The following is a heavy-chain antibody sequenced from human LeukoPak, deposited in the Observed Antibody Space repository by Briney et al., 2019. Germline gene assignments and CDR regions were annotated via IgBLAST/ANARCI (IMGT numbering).Heavy chain of an antibody. CDR2: TYISGST. D-gene: IGHD6-19*01. CDR3: ARGAGVAHPIDY. Sequence: PSETLSLTCTVSGGSISSGSNYWSWIRQPAGKGLEWIGRTYISGSTNYNPSLKSRVTISIDTSKNQFSLKLSFVTAADTAVYYCARGAGVAHPIDYWGQGTLVTVSS. V-gene: IGHV4-61*02. CDR1: GGSISSGSNY. J-gene: IGHJ4*02.